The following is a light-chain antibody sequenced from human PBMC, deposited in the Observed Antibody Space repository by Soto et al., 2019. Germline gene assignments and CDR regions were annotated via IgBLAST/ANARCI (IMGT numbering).Light chain of an antibody. J-gene: IGLJ7*01. Sequence: QSALTQPPSVSGAPGQRVTISCTGTSSNFGAGYDVHWYQQLPGTAPKLLIYGNNKRPSGVPDRFSGSKSGTSASLAITGLQAEDEADYYCQSYDSSLRGAVFGGGTQLTVL. CDR3: QSYDSSLRGAV. CDR2: GNN. CDR1: SSNFGAGYD. V-gene: IGLV1-40*01.